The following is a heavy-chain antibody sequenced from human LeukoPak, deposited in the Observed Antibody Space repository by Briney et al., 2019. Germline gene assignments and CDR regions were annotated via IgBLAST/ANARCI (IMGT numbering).Heavy chain of an antibody. J-gene: IGHJ6*02. CDR2: LSSSSSIV. CDR1: GFTFSSYG. CDR3: ARGQTYSGRTLDV. Sequence: GGSLRLSCAASGFTFSSYGMHWVRQAPGKGLEWVSFLSSSSSIVYYADSVKGRFTISRDNAKNSLYLQMNSLRAEDTAVYYCARGQTYSGRTLDVWGQGTTVTVSS. D-gene: IGHD1-26*01. V-gene: IGHV3-48*04.